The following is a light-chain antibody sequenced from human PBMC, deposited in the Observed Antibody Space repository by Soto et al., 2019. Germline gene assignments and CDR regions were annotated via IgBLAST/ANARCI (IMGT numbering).Light chain of an antibody. CDR2: DVT. V-gene: IGLV2-14*01. CDR1: SSDVGGYNA. J-gene: IGLJ1*01. Sequence: QSALTQPASVSGSPGQSITISCTGTSSDVGGYNAVSWYQQHPGKAPKLMIYDVTNRPSGGSNRFSGSKSGNTASLTISGLQAEDEADYYCGSYATGGAYVFGTGTKLTVL. CDR3: GSYATGGAYV.